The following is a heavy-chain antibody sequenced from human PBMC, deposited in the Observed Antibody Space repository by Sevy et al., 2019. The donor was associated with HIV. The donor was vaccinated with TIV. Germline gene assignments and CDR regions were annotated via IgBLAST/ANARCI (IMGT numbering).Heavy chain of an antibody. CDR1: GFTFSSYA. CDR3: ARLEAVAGILSAFDI. V-gene: IGHV3-23*01. CDR2: ISGSGGST. J-gene: IGHJ3*02. Sequence: GGSLRLSCAASGFTFSSYAMSWVRQAPGKGLEWVSAISGSGGSTYYADSVKGRFTISRDNSKNTLYLQMNSLRAEDTAVYYCARLEAVAGILSAFDIWGQGTMVTVSS. D-gene: IGHD6-19*01.